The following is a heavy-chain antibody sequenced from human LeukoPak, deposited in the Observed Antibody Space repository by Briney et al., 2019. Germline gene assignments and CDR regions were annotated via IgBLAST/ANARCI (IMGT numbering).Heavy chain of an antibody. V-gene: IGHV5-51*01. CDR2: IYPGDSDT. CDR1: GYSFTSYW. D-gene: IGHD3-22*01. Sequence: GESLKISCKGSGYSFTSYWIGWVRQMPGKGLEWMGIIYPGDSDTRYSPSFQGQVTISADKSISTAYLQWSSLKASGTAMYYCARSVTMIVSYFDYWGQGTLVTVSS. CDR3: ARSVTMIVSYFDY. J-gene: IGHJ4*02.